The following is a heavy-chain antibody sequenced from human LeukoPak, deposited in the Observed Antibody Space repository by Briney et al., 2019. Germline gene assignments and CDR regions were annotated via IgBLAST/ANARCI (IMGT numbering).Heavy chain of an antibody. Sequence: GGSLRLSCAASGFTFSSYSMNWVRQAPGRGLEWVSSISSSSSYIYYADSVKGRFTISRDNAKNSLYLQMNSLRAEDTAVYYCARASGYTSGWYDDAFDIWGQGTMVTVSS. CDR1: GFTFSSYS. CDR2: ISSSSSYI. J-gene: IGHJ3*02. CDR3: ARASGYTSGWYDDAFDI. V-gene: IGHV3-21*01. D-gene: IGHD6-19*01.